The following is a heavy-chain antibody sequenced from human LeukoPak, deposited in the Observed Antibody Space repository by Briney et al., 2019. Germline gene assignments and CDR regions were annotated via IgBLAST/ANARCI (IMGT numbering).Heavy chain of an antibody. Sequence: GGSLRLSCAASGFTFDDYAMHWVRQAPGKGLEWVSGISWNSGSIGYADPVKGRFTISRDSAKNSLYLQMNSLRAEDTALYYCAKDIVSTSSNWFDPWGQGTLVTVSS. V-gene: IGHV3-9*01. CDR1: GFTFDDYA. CDR3: AKDIVSTSSNWFDP. CDR2: ISWNSGSI. D-gene: IGHD2-2*01. J-gene: IGHJ5*02.